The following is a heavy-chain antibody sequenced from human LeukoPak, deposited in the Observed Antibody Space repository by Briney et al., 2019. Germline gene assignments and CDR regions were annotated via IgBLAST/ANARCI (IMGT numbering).Heavy chain of an antibody. J-gene: IGHJ4*02. CDR2: MYSRGRS. D-gene: IGHD1-26*01. CDR3: ARGQIVGVQGDF. V-gene: IGHV3-66*02. Sequence: PGGSLRLSCTVSGFTVGNNYMNWVRQAPGKGLEGVALMYSRGRSHDADSVRGRFTISRDSSKNTVYLQMNSLTAEDTAVYYCARGQIVGVQGDFWGQGTLVTVSS. CDR1: GFTVGNNY.